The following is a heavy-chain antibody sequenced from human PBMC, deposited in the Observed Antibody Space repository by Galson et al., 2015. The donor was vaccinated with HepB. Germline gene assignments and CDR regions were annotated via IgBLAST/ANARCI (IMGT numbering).Heavy chain of an antibody. D-gene: IGHD1-26*01. CDR3: ARADGTGYYGLFDY. V-gene: IGHV3-74*01. J-gene: IGHJ4*02. Sequence: SLRLSCAASGFSLSRHWMHWVRQGPGKGLVWVSRINMDGTSTSYAESVKGRFTISKDNAKNTLYLQMNSLRLEDTDVYYCARADGTGYYGLFDYWGLGTLVTVSS. CDR2: INMDGTST. CDR1: GFSLSRHW.